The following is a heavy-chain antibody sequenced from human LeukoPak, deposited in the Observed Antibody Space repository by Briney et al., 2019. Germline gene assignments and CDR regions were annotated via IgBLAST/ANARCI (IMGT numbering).Heavy chain of an antibody. CDR3: ATQRGSYLWGTDFDY. V-gene: IGHV1-2*02. D-gene: IGHD3-16*01. Sequence: ASVKFSCKASGYTFTGYYMHWVRQAPGQGLEWMGWINPNSGDTKFAREFQGRVTMTRDTSISTAYMGLSRLRSDDTAVYYCATQRGSYLWGTDFDYWGQGTLGSVSS. CDR2: INPNSGDT. J-gene: IGHJ4*02. CDR1: GYTFTGYY.